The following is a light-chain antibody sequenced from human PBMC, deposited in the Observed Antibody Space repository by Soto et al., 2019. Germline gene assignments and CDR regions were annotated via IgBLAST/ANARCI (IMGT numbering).Light chain of an antibody. V-gene: IGLV2-11*01. CDR3: CSYAGSYTYV. J-gene: IGLJ1*01. CDR2: DVS. Sequence: QSVLTQPRSVSGSPGQSVTISCTGTSSDVGGYNSVSWYQQHPGKAPKLMIYDVSKRPSGVPDRFSGSKSGNTASLTISGLQAEDEADYYCCSYAGSYTYVFGTGTKLTV. CDR1: SSDVGGYNS.